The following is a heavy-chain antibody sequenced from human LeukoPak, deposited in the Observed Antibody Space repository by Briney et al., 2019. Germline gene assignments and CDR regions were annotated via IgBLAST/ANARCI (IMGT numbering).Heavy chain of an antibody. Sequence: ASVKVSCKASGGTFSSYAISWVRQAPGQGLEWMGGIIPIFGTANYAQKFQGRVTITTEESTSTAYMELSSLRSEDTAVYYCARAPLGNWNRERAIEDAGYFDYWGQGTLVTV. J-gene: IGHJ4*02. CDR3: ARAPLGNWNRERAIEDAGYFDY. D-gene: IGHD1/OR15-1a*01. CDR2: IIPIFGTA. V-gene: IGHV1-69*05. CDR1: GGTFSSYA.